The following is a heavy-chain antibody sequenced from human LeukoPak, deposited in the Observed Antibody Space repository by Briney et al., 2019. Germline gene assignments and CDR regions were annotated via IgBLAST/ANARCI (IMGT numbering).Heavy chain of an antibody. V-gene: IGHV3-21*06. Sequence: GGSLRLSCAASGFTFSNDNMNWVRQAPGKGLEWVSSISSSSSYIYYADSVKGRFTISRDNAKNSVFLQMNSLRAEDTAIYYCARAQFDFSTGYAYGPFDFWGQGNLVTVSS. CDR1: GFTFSNDN. CDR2: ISSSSSYI. CDR3: ARAQFDFSTGYAYGPFDF. J-gene: IGHJ4*02. D-gene: IGHD3/OR15-3a*01.